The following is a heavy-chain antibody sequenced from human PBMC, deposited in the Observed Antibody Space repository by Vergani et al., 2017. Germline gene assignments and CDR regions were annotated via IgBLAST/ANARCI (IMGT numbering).Heavy chain of an antibody. CDR1: GITFWKFG. D-gene: IGHD5-12*01. J-gene: IGHJ3*01. V-gene: IGHV3-9*01. CDR3: TKGSVYYHDSAGHGYDPYTGFDL. CDR2: ISWNSGAV. Sequence: EVDLVESGGGLAQPGGSLRLSCEASGITFWKFGMHWVRQGPGKGLEWVSGISWNSGAVDDADSVRGRFTISRDNAKNSLFLEMNSLRFEDTAVYFCTKGSVYYHDSAGHGYDPYTGFDLWGQGTLVTVSS.